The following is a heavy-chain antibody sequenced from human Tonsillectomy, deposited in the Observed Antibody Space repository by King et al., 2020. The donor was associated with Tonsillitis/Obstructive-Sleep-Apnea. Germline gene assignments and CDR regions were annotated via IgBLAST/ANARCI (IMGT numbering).Heavy chain of an antibody. CDR3: ARTTDYYYYMDV. V-gene: IGHV4-4*02. CDR1: GDSFSTTYW. Sequence: VQLQESGPGLVKPSGTLSLTCAVSGDSFSTTYWWTWIRQPPGKALEGLGEVYHSGSTNYNPSLKSRVTVSLDKSKNPFFLRLNSVTAADTAVYYCARTTDYYYYMDVWGKGTTVTVSS. J-gene: IGHJ6*03. D-gene: IGHD1-14*01. CDR2: VYHSGST.